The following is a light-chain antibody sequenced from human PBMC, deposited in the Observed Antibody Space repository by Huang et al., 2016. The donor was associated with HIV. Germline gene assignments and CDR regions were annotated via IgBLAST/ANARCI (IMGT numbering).Light chain of an antibody. J-gene: IGKJ2*01. Sequence: EIVMTQSPASLSVSPGETATLSCRASQTVSISLAWYQQKPGQVPRLLIFGASTRAAGVPARFGGSGSGTGFTLTISSLQSEDSAIYYCHQYNDWPQTFGQGTKLEIK. CDR1: QTVSIS. CDR2: GAS. CDR3: HQYNDWPQT. V-gene: IGKV3-15*01.